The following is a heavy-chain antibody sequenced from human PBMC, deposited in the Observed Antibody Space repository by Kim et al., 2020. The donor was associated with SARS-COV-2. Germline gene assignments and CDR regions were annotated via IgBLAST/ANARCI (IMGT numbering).Heavy chain of an antibody. Sequence: SETLSLTCTVSGGSISSSSYYWGWIRQPPGKGLEWIGSIYYSGSTYYNPSLKSRVTISVDTSKNQFSPKLSSVTAADTAVYYCASLRRGAVAGIIGTSNNWFDPWGQGTLVTVSS. J-gene: IGHJ5*02. CDR2: IYYSGST. CDR3: ASLRRGAVAGIIGTSNNWFDP. D-gene: IGHD6-19*01. CDR1: GGSISSSSYY. V-gene: IGHV4-39*01.